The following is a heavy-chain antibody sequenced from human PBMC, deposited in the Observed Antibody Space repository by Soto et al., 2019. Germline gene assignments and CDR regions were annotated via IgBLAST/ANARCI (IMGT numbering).Heavy chain of an antibody. CDR2: IWYDGSNK. Sequence: QVQLVESGGGVVQPGRSLRLSCAASGFTFSSYGMHWVRQAPGKGLEWVAVIWYDGSNKYYADSVKGRFTISRDNSKNTLYLQMNSLRAEDTAVYYCARGRIVLVPAATIQRNWFDPWGQGTLVTVSS. CDR3: ARGRIVLVPAATIQRNWFDP. J-gene: IGHJ5*02. V-gene: IGHV3-33*01. D-gene: IGHD2-2*01. CDR1: GFTFSSYG.